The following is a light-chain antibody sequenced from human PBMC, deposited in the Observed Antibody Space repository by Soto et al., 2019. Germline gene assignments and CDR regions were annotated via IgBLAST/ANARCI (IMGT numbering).Light chain of an antibody. CDR2: GAS. Sequence: DIQMTQSPSSLSASVGDRVTITCQASQDISNSLIWYQQKSGKAPKLLIYGASNLETGVPSRFSGGGSGTYFTFTIISLQPEDIATYYCQQFHSLPYTFGQGTKLEIK. V-gene: IGKV1-33*01. J-gene: IGKJ2*01. CDR1: QDISNS. CDR3: QQFHSLPYT.